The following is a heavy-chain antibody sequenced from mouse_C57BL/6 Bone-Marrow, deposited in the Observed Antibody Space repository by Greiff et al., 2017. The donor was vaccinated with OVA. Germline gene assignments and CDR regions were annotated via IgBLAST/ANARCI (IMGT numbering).Heavy chain of an antibody. V-gene: IGHV1-78*01. Sequence: VKLQESDAELVQPGASVKISCKVSGYTFTDHTIHWMKQRPEQGLEWIGYIYPRDGSTKYNEKFKGKATLTADKSSSTAYMQLNSLTSEDSAVYFCATRGSTVVAYYYAMDYWGQGTSVTVSS. CDR2: IYPRDGST. J-gene: IGHJ4*01. D-gene: IGHD1-1*01. CDR1: GYTFTDHT. CDR3: ATRGSTVVAYYYAMDY.